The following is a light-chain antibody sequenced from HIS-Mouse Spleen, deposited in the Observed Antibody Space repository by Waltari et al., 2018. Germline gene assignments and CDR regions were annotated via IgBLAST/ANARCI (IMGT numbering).Light chain of an antibody. J-gene: IGLJ3*02. V-gene: IGLV2-23*03. Sequence: SALTQPASASGSPGQSISTSCTGTSSDGGRDNLVSWYQQHPGKAPTIMIYEGSKRPSGVSNRFSGSKSGNTASLTISGLQAEDEADYYCCSYAGSSTFEVFGGGTKLTVL. CDR1: SSDGGRDNL. CDR2: EGS. CDR3: CSYAGSSTFEV.